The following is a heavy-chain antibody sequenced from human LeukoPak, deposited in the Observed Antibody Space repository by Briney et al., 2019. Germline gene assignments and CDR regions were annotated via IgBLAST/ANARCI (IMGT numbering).Heavy chain of an antibody. CDR3: ARDGRRYNADHYYGMDV. CDR1: GGSITSYY. CDR2: IYYSGTN. D-gene: IGHD1-1*01. Sequence: PSETLSLTCTVSGGSITSYYWSWIRHPPGGGREWVGFIYYSGTNTYNPCLRSRVTISVDTSKNQFPLKVRSVTPADTAIYYCARDGRRYNADHYYGMDVWGQGTTVTVSS. J-gene: IGHJ6*02. V-gene: IGHV4-59*01.